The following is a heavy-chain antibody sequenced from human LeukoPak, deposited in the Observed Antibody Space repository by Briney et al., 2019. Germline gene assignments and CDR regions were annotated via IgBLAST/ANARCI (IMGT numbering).Heavy chain of an antibody. CDR3: ARVNNNNWHSCDY. V-gene: IGHV4-4*02. CDR2: IYHSGST. J-gene: IGHJ4*02. Sequence: PAETLSLTCAVSGVSISSNNWWGLVRQPPGKGLGWIGEIYHSGSTNYNPSLKSRVTISVDKSKNHFSLNMSSVTAANTAVYYCARVNNNNWHSCDYWGQGTLVTVSS. CDR1: GVSISSNNW. D-gene: IGHD1-1*01.